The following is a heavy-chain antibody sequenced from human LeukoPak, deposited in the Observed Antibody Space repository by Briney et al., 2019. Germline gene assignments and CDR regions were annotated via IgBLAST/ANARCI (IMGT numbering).Heavy chain of an antibody. CDR2: IPYDGSNK. CDR3: ARCIGFVYYINHGFFDY. D-gene: IGHD3-10*01. Sequence: PGRSLRLSCAASGLTFSSYAMHWVRQAPGKGLEWGAVIPYDGSNKYYADFVKGRFTIPRDNSKNTLYLQMNSLRAEDTAVYYCARCIGFVYYINHGFFDYWGQGTLVTVSS. J-gene: IGHJ4*02. V-gene: IGHV3-30*14. CDR1: GLTFSSYA.